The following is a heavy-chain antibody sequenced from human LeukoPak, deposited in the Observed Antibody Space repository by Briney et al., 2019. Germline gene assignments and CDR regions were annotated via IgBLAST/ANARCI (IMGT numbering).Heavy chain of an antibody. Sequence: GGSLRLSCAASGFTFSIYGMHWVRQAPGKGLEWVAVISYDGSNKYYADSVKGRFTISRDNSKNTLDLQMNSLRAEDTAVYYCAKDRPAAAIGYYGMDVWGQGTTVTVSS. V-gene: IGHV3-30*18. D-gene: IGHD2-2*01. CDR3: AKDRPAAAIGYYGMDV. CDR1: GFTFSIYG. J-gene: IGHJ6*02. CDR2: ISYDGSNK.